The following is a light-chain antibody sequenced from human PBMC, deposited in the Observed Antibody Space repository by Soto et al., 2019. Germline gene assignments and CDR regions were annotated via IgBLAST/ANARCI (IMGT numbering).Light chain of an antibody. CDR1: QSVSSSH. J-gene: IGKJ1*01. CDR2: AAS. CDR3: QQYGSPWT. V-gene: IGKV3-20*01. Sequence: EIVLTQSPGTLSLSPGERATLSCRASQSVSSSHLAWYQHKPGKAPRLLIYAASSRATGSPDRLSGGGSGTDFTLTIRRLEPEDSAVYYCQQYGSPWTFGQGTKVDIK.